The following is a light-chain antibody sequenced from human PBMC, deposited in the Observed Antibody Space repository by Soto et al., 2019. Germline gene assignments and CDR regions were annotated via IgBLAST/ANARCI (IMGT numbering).Light chain of an antibody. CDR1: SSDVGGYNY. Sequence: QSALTQAASVSGSPGQSITISCTGTSSDVGGYNYVSWYQQYPGKAPKLMIYDVSNRPSGVSNRFSGSKSGNTASLTISGLQAEDEADYSCSSYTSSSTYVFGTVTKLTVL. CDR2: DVS. J-gene: IGLJ1*01. V-gene: IGLV2-14*01. CDR3: SSYTSSSTYV.